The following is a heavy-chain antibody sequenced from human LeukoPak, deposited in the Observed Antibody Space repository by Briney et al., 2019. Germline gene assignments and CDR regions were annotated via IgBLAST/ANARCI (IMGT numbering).Heavy chain of an antibody. Sequence: ASVKVSCKASGYTFTGYYMHWVRQAPGQGLEWMGWINPNSGGTNYAQKFQGRVTMTRDTSISTAYMELSRLRSDDTAVYYCARTSFLPLGYSNYLWYYFDYWGQGTLVTVSS. CDR2: INPNSGGT. CDR1: GYTFTGYY. J-gene: IGHJ4*02. D-gene: IGHD4-11*01. V-gene: IGHV1-2*02. CDR3: ARTSFLPLGYSNYLWYYFDY.